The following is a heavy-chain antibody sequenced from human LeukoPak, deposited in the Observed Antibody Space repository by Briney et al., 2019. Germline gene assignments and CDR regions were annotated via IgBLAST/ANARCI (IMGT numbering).Heavy chain of an antibody. Sequence: GGSLRLSCAASGFTFSSYAMNWVRQAPGMGLEWVSAISGSGGSTYYADSVKGRFTISRDNSKNTLYLQMNSLRAEDTAIYYCAKETTVTHYYFHYWGQGTLVTVSS. CDR3: AKETTVTHYYFHY. CDR2: ISGSGGST. J-gene: IGHJ4*02. D-gene: IGHD4-17*01. CDR1: GFTFSSYA. V-gene: IGHV3-23*01.